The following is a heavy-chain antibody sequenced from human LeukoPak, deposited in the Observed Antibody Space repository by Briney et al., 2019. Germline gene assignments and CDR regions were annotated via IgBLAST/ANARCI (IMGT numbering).Heavy chain of an antibody. CDR1: GFTFDDYA. V-gene: IGHV3-9*01. Sequence: PGGSLRLSCAASGFTFDDYAMHWVRRAPGKGLEWVSGISWNSGSIGYADSVKGRFTISRDNAKNSLYLQMNSLRAEDTALYYCSKEGLAYCGGDCYSGVDFDYWGQGTLVTVSS. CDR3: SKEGLAYCGGDCYSGVDFDY. CDR2: ISWNSGSI. J-gene: IGHJ4*02. D-gene: IGHD2-21*02.